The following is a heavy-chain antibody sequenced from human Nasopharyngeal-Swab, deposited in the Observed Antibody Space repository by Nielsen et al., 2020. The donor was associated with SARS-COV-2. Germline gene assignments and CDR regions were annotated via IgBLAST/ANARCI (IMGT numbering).Heavy chain of an antibody. J-gene: IGHJ4*02. D-gene: IGHD3-3*01. CDR1: GGSISSYY. V-gene: IGHV4-59*13. CDR2: INYSGST. Sequence: SESLSLTCTVSGGSISSYYWSWIRQPPGKGLEWIGCINYSGSTNYNPSLKRRVTISVDTSKNQFSLKLSSVTAADTAVYYCARVVTIFGVVIEYYFDYWGQGTLVTVSS. CDR3: ARVVTIFGVVIEYYFDY.